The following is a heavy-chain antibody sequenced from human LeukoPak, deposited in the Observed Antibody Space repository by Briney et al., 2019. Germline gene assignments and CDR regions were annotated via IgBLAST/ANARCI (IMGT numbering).Heavy chain of an antibody. CDR3: AREGIVVVPAALYYYYYMDV. J-gene: IGHJ6*03. CDR1: GGSISSYY. Sequence: SETLSLTCTVSGGSISSYYWSWIRQPAGKGLEWIGRIYTSGSTNYNPSLKSRVTMSVDTSKNQFSLKLSSVTAADTAVYYCAREGIVVVPAALYYYYYMDVWGKGTTVTVSS. D-gene: IGHD2-2*01. CDR2: IYTSGST. V-gene: IGHV4-4*07.